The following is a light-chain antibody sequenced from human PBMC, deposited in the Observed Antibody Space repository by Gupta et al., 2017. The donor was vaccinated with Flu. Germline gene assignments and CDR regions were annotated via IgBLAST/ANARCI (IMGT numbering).Light chain of an antibody. Sequence: QSALTQPRSVSGSPGQSVTISCSGSLANVGNFDYVSWYQQHPGVAPKLIIHDVNQRPAGVPDRFSGSKSGNTASLTISGRQVEEEADYWGCADAGGNNWVFGGGTKVTVL. V-gene: IGLV2-11*01. J-gene: IGLJ3*02. CDR1: LANVGNFDY. CDR2: DVN. CDR3: CADAGGNNWV.